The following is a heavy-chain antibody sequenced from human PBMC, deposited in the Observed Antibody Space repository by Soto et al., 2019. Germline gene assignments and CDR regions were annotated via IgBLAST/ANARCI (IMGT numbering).Heavy chain of an antibody. V-gene: IGHV3-48*02. CDR2: ISSSSSTI. CDR3: ARVVISSSWGNWFDP. J-gene: IGHJ5*02. Sequence: GGSLRLSCAASGFTFSSYSMNWVRQAPGKGLEWVSYISSSSSTIYYADSVKGRFTISRDNAKNSLYLQMNSLRDEDTAVYYCARVVISSSWGNWFDPWGQGTLVTVSS. D-gene: IGHD6-13*01. CDR1: GFTFSSYS.